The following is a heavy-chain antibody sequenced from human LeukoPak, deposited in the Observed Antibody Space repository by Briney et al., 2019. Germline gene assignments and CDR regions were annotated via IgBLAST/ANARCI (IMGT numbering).Heavy chain of an antibody. J-gene: IGHJ6*02. CDR3: ASAIVVVITDYYYYGMDV. D-gene: IGHD3-22*01. CDR1: GGTFSSYA. V-gene: IGHV1-69*13. Sequence: SVSVSCKASGGTFSSYAISWVRQAPGQGLEWRGGIISIFGTANYAQKFQGRVTITADESTSTAYMELSSLRSEDTAVYYCASAIVVVITDYYYYGMDVWGQGTTVTVSS. CDR2: IISIFGTA.